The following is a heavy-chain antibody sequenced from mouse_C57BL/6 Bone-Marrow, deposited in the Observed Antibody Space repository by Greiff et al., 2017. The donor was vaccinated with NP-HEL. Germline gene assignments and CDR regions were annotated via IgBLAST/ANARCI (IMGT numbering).Heavy chain of an antibody. D-gene: IGHD1-1*01. CDR2: IYPGDGDT. CDR3: AGWATVGLDFDD. Sequence: QVQLKQSGPELVKPGASVKISCKASGYAFSSSWMNWVKQRPGKGLEWIGRIYPGDGDTNYNGKFKGKATLTADKSSSTAYMQLSSLTSEDSASYFCAGWATVGLDFDDWGKVTTVTVSS. CDR1: GYAFSSSW. J-gene: IGHJ1*03. V-gene: IGHV1-82*01.